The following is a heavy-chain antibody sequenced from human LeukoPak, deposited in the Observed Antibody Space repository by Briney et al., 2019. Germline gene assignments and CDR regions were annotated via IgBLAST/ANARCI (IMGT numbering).Heavy chain of an antibody. V-gene: IGHV3-23*01. Sequence: PGGSLRLSCAASRFTFSNYAMSWVRQAPGKGLEWVSAISGSGGSTSYADSVKGRFTISRDNSKNTLYLQMNSPRAEDTALYYCAKYMGYTSSWIEYWGQGTLVTVFS. CDR3: AKYMGYTSSWIEY. J-gene: IGHJ4*02. D-gene: IGHD6-13*01. CDR1: RFTFSNYA. CDR2: ISGSGGST.